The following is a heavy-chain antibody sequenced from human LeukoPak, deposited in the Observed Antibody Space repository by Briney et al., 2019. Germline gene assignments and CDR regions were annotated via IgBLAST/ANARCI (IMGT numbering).Heavy chain of an antibody. J-gene: IGHJ6*02. Sequence: GGSLRFSCAASGFTFSDYYMSWIRQAPGKGLEWVSYISSSSSYTNYADSVKGRFTISRDNAKNSLYLQMNSLRAEDTAVYYCAKDLGLRAYHYYGMDVWGQGTTVTVSS. CDR1: GFTFSDYY. V-gene: IGHV3-11*06. D-gene: IGHD3-10*01. CDR2: ISSSSSYT. CDR3: AKDLGLRAYHYYGMDV.